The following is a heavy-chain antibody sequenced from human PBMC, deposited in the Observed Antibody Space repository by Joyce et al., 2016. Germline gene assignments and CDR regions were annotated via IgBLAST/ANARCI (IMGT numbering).Heavy chain of an antibody. CDR1: GDSFSSDAYY. D-gene: IGHD2-21*02. J-gene: IGHJ5*02. CDR2: IRYTGSA. V-gene: IGHV4-30-4*01. CDR3: ARAAVMTASSGWFDP. Sequence: QVQLQESGPGLVKPSQTLSLTCTVSGDSFSSDAYYWSWIRQSTGKGLECIGYIRYTGSAYYNPSLKSRLTMSLANSENQFSLRLTSVTTADTAMYYCARAAVMTASSGWFDPLGQGNLIIVSS.